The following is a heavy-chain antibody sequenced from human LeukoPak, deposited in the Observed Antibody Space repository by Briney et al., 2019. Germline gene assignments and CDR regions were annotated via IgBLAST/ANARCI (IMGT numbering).Heavy chain of an antibody. Sequence: PGGSLRLSCAASGFTFSSYGMSWVRQAPGKGLEWVSAISGSGGSTYYADSVKGRFTISRGNAKNSLYLQMNSLRAEDTALYYCARRMTTVTTRYFDLWGRGTLVTVSS. J-gene: IGHJ2*01. CDR3: ARRMTTVTTRYFDL. V-gene: IGHV3-23*01. CDR1: GFTFSSYG. D-gene: IGHD4-17*01. CDR2: ISGSGGST.